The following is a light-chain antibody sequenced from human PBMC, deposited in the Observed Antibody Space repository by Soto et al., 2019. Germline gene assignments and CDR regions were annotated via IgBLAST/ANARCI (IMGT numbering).Light chain of an antibody. CDR3: QQYFNTPWT. CDR1: QSLLYRSKNKDY. Sequence: DIIMTQSPESLAVSLGERATINCKSSQSLLYRSKNKDYLAWYQQKPGQPPRLFIYWASTRESGVSDRFSGSGSGTDFTLTVTSMQAEDVAVYYCQQYFNTPWTFGQGTKVEIK. CDR2: WAS. J-gene: IGKJ1*01. V-gene: IGKV4-1*01.